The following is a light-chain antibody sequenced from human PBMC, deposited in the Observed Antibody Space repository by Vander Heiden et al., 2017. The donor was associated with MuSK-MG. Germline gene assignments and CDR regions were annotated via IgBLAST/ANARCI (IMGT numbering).Light chain of an antibody. CDR2: QDS. Sequence: SYDLTQPPSVSVSPGRTASITCSGGKLRDKYACWYQQKPGQSPVWVIYQDSKRATATRECFSSSDSATTATPTIAETEAVADGYYYSQAWNSSTVVFGGGTKLTVL. CDR3: QAWNSSTVV. V-gene: IGLV3-1*01. CDR1: KLRDKY. J-gene: IGLJ2*01.